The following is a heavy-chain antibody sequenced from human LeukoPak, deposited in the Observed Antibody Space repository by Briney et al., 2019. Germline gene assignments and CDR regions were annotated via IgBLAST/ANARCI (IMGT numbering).Heavy chain of an antibody. CDR1: GGSISSYY. D-gene: IGHD3-22*01. CDR3: ARAKVKTSGHYYDSSGYYDFDY. J-gene: IGHJ4*02. Sequence: PSETLSLTCTVSGGSISSYYWSWIRQPPGKGLEWIGYIYYSGSTNYNPSLKSRVTISVDTSKNQLSLKLSSVTAADTAVYYCARAKVKTSGHYYDSSGYYDFDYWGQGTLVTVSS. CDR2: IYYSGST. V-gene: IGHV4-59*08.